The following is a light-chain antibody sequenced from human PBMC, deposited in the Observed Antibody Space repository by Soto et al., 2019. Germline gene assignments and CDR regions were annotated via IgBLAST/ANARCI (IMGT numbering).Light chain of an antibody. CDR1: QSVSSSY. V-gene: IGKV3-20*01. J-gene: IGKJ2*01. CDR2: GAS. CDR3: QQYGSSPQYT. Sequence: EIVLTQSPGTLSLSPGERATLSCRASQSVSSSYLAWYQQKPGQAPRLLIYGASSRATGIPDRFSGSGSGTDFTLTISRLETEDFAVYYCQQYGSSPQYTFGQGTKREIK.